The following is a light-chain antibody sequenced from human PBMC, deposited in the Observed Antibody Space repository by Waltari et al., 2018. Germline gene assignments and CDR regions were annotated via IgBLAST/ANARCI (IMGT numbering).Light chain of an antibody. CDR2: DAS. Sequence: DIQMTQSPSSLSASLGDRVTITCQASQDINKYLHWYQQKPGKAPTLLIYDASNLEIGVPSRFSGSGFGTDFTFTISSLQPEDIATYYCQQSNSLPVTFGGGTKVEIK. CDR3: QQSNSLPVT. J-gene: IGKJ4*01. CDR1: QDINKY. V-gene: IGKV1-33*01.